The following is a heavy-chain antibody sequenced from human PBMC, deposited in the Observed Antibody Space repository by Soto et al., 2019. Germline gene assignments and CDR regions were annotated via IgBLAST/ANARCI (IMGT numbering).Heavy chain of an antibody. CDR2: IIPILGIA. J-gene: IGHJ5*02. V-gene: IGHV1-69*02. CDR3: ARVKVVSGFDP. Sequence: QVQLVQSGAEVKKPGSSVKVSCKASGGTLSSYTISWVRQAPGQGLEWMGRIIPILGIANYAQKFQGRVTITADKSTSTAYMELSSLRSEDTAVYYCARVKVVSGFDPWGQGTLVTVSS. D-gene: IGHD3-22*01. CDR1: GGTLSSYT.